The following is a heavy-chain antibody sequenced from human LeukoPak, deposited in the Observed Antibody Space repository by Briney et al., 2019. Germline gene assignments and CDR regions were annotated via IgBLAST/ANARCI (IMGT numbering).Heavy chain of an antibody. CDR3: AREVYYYDSSGLGFDY. J-gene: IGHJ4*02. D-gene: IGHD3-22*01. CDR2: ISSSSSYI. CDR1: GFTFSSYA. V-gene: IGHV3-21*01. Sequence: GGSLRLSCAASGFTFSSYAMNWVRQAPGKGLEWVPSISSSSSYIYYADSVKGRFTISRDNAKNSLYLQMNSLRAEDTAVYYCAREVYYYDSSGLGFDYWGQGTLVTVSS.